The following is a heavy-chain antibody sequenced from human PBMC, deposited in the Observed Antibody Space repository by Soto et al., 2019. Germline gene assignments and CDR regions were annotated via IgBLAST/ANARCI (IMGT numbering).Heavy chain of an antibody. CDR1: GFVSSSYA. D-gene: IGHD3-10*01. V-gene: IGHV3-23*01. CDR3: AKGGTVVRGVTLYY. Sequence: EVQVWESGGTLVQPGGSLTLSCATSGFVSSSYAMNRVRQAPGKGLEWVSSISARGASKTYYADSVKGRFTISRDSSRSTLFLQMNSLRAEDTGVYYCAKGGTVVRGVTLYYWGQGTLVSVSS. CDR2: ISARGASKT. J-gene: IGHJ4*02.